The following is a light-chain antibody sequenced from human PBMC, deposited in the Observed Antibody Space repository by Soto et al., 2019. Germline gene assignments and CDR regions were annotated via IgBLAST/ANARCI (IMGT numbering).Light chain of an antibody. CDR3: QQSYSTPYP. J-gene: IGKJ2*01. CDR1: QSISSY. V-gene: IGKV1-39*01. CDR2: AAS. Sequence: DIQMTQSPSSLSAAVGDRVTITFRASQSISSYLNWDQQKPGKAPKLLIYAASSLQSGVPSSFSGSGSVTDFNLTLSSLQPEDFATYYCQQSYSTPYPVGQGTNLEI.